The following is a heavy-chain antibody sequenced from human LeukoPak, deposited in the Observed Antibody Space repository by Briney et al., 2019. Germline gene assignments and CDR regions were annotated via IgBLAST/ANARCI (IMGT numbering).Heavy chain of an antibody. CDR1: GGSINNYY. CDR2: IYYSGST. D-gene: IGHD3-10*01. CDR3: ARGLNPYYFGSGSYYFDY. V-gene: IGHV4-39*01. Sequence: SETLSLTCTVSGGSINNYYWSWIRQTPGKGLEWIGSIYYSGSTYYNPSLESRVTISVYTSKNLFSLKLSSVTAADTAVYYCARGLNPYYFGSGSYYFDYWGQGTLVTVSS. J-gene: IGHJ4*02.